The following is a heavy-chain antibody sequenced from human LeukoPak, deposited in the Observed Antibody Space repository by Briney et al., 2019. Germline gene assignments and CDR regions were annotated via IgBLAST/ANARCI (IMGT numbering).Heavy chain of an antibody. CDR3: AKAPFITGYGMDV. Sequence: AGRSLRLSCAASGFTFSSYGMHWVGQAPGKGLEWVAVISYDGSNKYYADSVKGRFTISRDNSKNTLYLQMNSLRAEDTAVYYCAKAPFITGYGMDVWGQGTTVTVSS. CDR2: ISYDGSNK. CDR1: GFTFSSYG. V-gene: IGHV3-30*18. D-gene: IGHD1-1*01. J-gene: IGHJ6*02.